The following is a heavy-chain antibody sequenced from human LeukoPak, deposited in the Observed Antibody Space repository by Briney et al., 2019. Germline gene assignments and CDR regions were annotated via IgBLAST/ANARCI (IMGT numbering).Heavy chain of an antibody. CDR1: GFTFSSYA. D-gene: IGHD5-18*01. CDR3: AREEHSYGYIRIGYYYYYVDV. V-gene: IGHV3-7*01. Sequence: GGSLRLSCAASGFTFSSYAMSWVRQAPGKGLEWVANIKQDGSEKYYVDSVKGRFTISRDNAKNSLYLQMNSLRAEDTAVYYCAREEHSYGYIRIGYYYYYVDVWGKGTTVTVSS. CDR2: IKQDGSEK. J-gene: IGHJ6*03.